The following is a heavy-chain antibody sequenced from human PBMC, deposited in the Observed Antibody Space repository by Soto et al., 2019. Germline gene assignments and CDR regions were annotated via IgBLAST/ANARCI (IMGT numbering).Heavy chain of an antibody. CDR3: SITRGYRDYAPDY. Sequence: PVGSLRLSCAASGFTFSSYAMTWVRQAPGKGLEWVPAISYSGVSTYYADSVKGRFTISRDSSENTLSLQMNSLRVDYTDVYYWSITRGYRDYAPDYSGQGTLLTAFS. CDR1: GFTFSSYA. CDR2: ISYSGVST. D-gene: IGHD5-12*01. J-gene: IGHJ4*02. V-gene: IGHV3-23*01.